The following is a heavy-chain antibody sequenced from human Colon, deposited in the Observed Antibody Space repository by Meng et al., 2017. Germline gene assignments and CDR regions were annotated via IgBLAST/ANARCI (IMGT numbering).Heavy chain of an antibody. CDR2: IVVGSGNT. D-gene: IGHD4-23*01. V-gene: IGHV1-58*01. J-gene: IGHJ3*02. CDR1: GFTFTSST. Sequence: SVKVSCKASGFTFTSSTVQWVRQARGQRLEWIGWIVVGSGNTNYEQKFQERVTITRDMSTSTAYMELSSLRSEDTAVYYCAARTTVVTLDAFGIWGQGTMVTVSS. CDR3: AARTTVVTLDAFGI.